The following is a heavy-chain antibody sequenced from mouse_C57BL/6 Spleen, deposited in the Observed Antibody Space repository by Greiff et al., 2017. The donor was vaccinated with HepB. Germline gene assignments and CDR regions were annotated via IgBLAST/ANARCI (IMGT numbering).Heavy chain of an antibody. J-gene: IGHJ2*01. D-gene: IGHD1-1*01. V-gene: IGHV14-4*01. Sequence: EVQLQQSGAELVRPGASVKLSCTASGFNIKDDYMHWVKQSPEQGLEWIGWIDPENGDTEYASKFQGKATITADTSSNTAYLQLSSLTSEDTAVYYCTTDYGSSYVDYWGQGTTLTVSS. CDR1: GFNIKDDY. CDR2: IDPENGDT. CDR3: TTDYGSSYVDY.